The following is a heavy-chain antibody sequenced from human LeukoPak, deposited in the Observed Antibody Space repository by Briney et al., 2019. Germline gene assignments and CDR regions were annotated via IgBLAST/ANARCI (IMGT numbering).Heavy chain of an antibody. CDR1: GFTFSSCA. J-gene: IGHJ4*02. V-gene: IGHV3-30-3*01. CDR2: ISYDGSNK. Sequence: GGSLRLSCAASGFTFSSCAMHWVRQAPGKGLEWVAVISYDGSNKYYADSVKGRFTISRDNSKSTLYLQMNSLRAEDTAVYYCATLRYSGYVHDYWGQGTLVTVSS. CDR3: ATLRYSGYVHDY. D-gene: IGHD5-12*01.